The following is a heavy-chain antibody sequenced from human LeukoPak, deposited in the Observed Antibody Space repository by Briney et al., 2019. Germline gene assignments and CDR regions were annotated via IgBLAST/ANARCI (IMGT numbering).Heavy chain of an antibody. CDR2: MYTSGIT. V-gene: IGHV4-4*07. D-gene: IGHD4-17*01. CDR3: ARQDRTTVNTFDY. Sequence: LETLSLTCTVSGDSISGYFWSWLRQPAGKGLEWIGRMYTSGITNYKPSLTSRVTMSVDTSKNKFSLKLSSGTAADSATYYCARQDRTTVNTFDYWGPRTLVTVSS. J-gene: IGHJ4*02. CDR1: GDSISGYF.